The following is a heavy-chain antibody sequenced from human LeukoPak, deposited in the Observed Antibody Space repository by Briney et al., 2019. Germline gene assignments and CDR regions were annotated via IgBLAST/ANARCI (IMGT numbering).Heavy chain of an antibody. CDR3: ARWGEEDIVVVPAAIRFDP. V-gene: IGHV3-74*01. D-gene: IGHD2-2*02. J-gene: IGHJ5*02. Sequence: GGSLRLSCAASGFTFSSYWIHWVRQAPGKGLVWVSRINSDGSSTGYADSVKGRFTISRDNAKNTLYLQMNSLRAEDTAVYYCARWGEEDIVVVPAAIRFDPWGQGTLVTVSS. CDR2: INSDGSST. CDR1: GFTFSSYW.